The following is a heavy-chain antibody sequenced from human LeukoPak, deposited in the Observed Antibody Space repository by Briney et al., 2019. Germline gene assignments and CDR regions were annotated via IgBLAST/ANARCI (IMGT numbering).Heavy chain of an antibody. CDR2: IIPIFGTA. CDR1: GGTFSSYA. Sequence: ASVKVSCKASGGTFSSYAISWVRQAPGQGLEWMGGIIPIFGTANYAQKFQGRVTITADESTSTAYMELSSLRSEDAAVYYCARDGDCSSTSCQGNQLDYWGQGTLVTVSS. V-gene: IGHV1-69*13. D-gene: IGHD2-2*01. CDR3: ARDGDCSSTSCQGNQLDY. J-gene: IGHJ4*02.